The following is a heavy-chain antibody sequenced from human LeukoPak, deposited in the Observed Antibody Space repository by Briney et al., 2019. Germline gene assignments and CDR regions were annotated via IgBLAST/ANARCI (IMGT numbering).Heavy chain of an antibody. CDR2: ISAYNGNT. D-gene: IGHD3-10*01. CDR3: ARVLDYYGSGSYSPFDY. V-gene: IGHV1-18*01. CDR1: GYTFTNYG. Sequence: ASVKVSCKASGYTFTNYGISWVRQAPGQGLEWMGWISAYNGNTNYAQKLQGRVTMTTDTSTSTAYMELRSLRSDDTAVYYCARVLDYYGSGSYSPFDYWGQGTLVTVSS. J-gene: IGHJ4*02.